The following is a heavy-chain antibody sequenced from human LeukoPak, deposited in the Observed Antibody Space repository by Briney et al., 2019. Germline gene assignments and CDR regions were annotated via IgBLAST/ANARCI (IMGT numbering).Heavy chain of an antibody. CDR1: GGSISSYY. J-gene: IGHJ6*03. CDR2: IYTSGST. D-gene: IGHD6-13*01. V-gene: IGHV4-4*07. CDR3: ARDSSSYYYYYYYMDV. Sequence: SSETLSLTCTVSGGSISSYYLSWIRQPAGKGLEWIGRIYTSGSTNYNPSLKSRVTMSVDTTKNQFSLKLSSVTAADTAVYYCARDSSSYYYYYYYMDVWGKGTTVTVSS.